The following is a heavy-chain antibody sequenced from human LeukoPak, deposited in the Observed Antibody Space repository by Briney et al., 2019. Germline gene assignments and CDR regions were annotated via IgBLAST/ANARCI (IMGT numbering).Heavy chain of an antibody. CDR1: GFTFSDHY. V-gene: IGHV3-72*01. Sequence: GGSLRLSCAVSGFTFSDHYMVWVRQAPGKGLEWVGRTKDTARSNTTEYTAYVAGRFTLSGDDSKNSLSLQMNSLKTEDTAVYYCARGGSGSPFDYWGQGTLVTVSS. CDR3: ARGGSGSPFDY. J-gene: IGHJ4*02. D-gene: IGHD3-10*01. CDR2: TKDTARSNTT.